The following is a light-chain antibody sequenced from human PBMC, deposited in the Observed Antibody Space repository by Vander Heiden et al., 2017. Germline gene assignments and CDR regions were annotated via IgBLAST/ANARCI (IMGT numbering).Light chain of an antibody. Sequence: EIVLTQSPGTLSLSPGERATLSCRASQSVSSSYLAWYQEKPGQAPRLLIYGASSRATGIPDRFSGSGSGTDFTLTISRLEPEDIAVYYCQQDGSSPLTFGGGTKVEIK. CDR3: QQDGSSPLT. V-gene: IGKV3-20*01. CDR2: GAS. CDR1: QSVSSSY. J-gene: IGKJ4*01.